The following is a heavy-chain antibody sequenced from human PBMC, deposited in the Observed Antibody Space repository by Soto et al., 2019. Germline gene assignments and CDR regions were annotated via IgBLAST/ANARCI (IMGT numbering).Heavy chain of an antibody. V-gene: IGHV1-69*06. J-gene: IGHJ2*01. D-gene: IGHD3-22*01. Sequence: QVELVQSGAEVMKPGSSVKVSCQASEDTFRNYAISWVRQAPGQGREWMGGIIPIFGTANYAQNFKGRGTVPADTSPNTLHLELSSLRSEDTAFYYCASTKYDSSAYYYWYLGLWGRCTLVTGS. CDR3: ASTKYDSSAYYYWYLGL. CDR2: IIPIFGTA. CDR1: EDTFRNYA.